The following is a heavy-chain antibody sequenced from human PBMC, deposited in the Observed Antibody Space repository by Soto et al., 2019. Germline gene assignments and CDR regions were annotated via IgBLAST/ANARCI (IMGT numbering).Heavy chain of an antibody. CDR3: ARHPVRYFDWLSIENWFDP. D-gene: IGHD3-9*01. Sequence: SETLSLTCAVYGGSFSGYYWSWIRQPPGKGLEWIGEINYSGRTNYNPSLKSRVTISVDTSKNQFSLKLSSVTAADTAVYYCARHPVRYFDWLSIENWFDPWGQGTLVTVSS. CDR1: GGSFSGYY. CDR2: INYSGRT. J-gene: IGHJ5*02. V-gene: IGHV4-34*01.